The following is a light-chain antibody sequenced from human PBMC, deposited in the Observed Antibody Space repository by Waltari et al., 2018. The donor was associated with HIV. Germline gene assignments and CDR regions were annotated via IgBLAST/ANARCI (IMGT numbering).Light chain of an antibody. Sequence: QSALTQPASVSGSPGQSSTISCTGTSSDGGGYTYVSWYQQHPGKAPKLLLYEVSNRHSGVSNRFSGSKSGNTASLTISGLQAEDEADYYCSSYTSSSTRVVFGGGTKLTVL. J-gene: IGLJ2*01. CDR3: SSYTSSSTRVV. CDR1: SSDGGGYTY. V-gene: IGLV2-14*01. CDR2: EVS.